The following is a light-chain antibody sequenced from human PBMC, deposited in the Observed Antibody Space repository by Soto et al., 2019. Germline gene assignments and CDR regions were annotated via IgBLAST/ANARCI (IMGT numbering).Light chain of an antibody. J-gene: IGKJ1*01. CDR2: GAS. Sequence: EIVLTQSPGTLSLSPGERATLSCRASQSVSSSYLAWYQQKPGQAPRLLIYGASSRATGIPDRFSGSGSGTDFTLTISRLEPEDFAVYYCQLYESSPTFGQGTKVDIK. CDR3: QLYESSPT. CDR1: QSVSSSY. V-gene: IGKV3-20*01.